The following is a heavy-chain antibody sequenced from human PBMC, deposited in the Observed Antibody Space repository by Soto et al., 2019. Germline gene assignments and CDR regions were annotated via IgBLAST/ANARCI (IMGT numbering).Heavy chain of an antibody. CDR2: ISYDGSNK. D-gene: IGHD1-1*01. CDR3: ARDKLAYYYYYGMDV. CDR1: GFTFSSYA. V-gene: IGHV3-30-3*01. Sequence: GGSLRLSCAASGFTFSSYAMHWVRQAPGKGLEWVAVISYDGSNKYYADSVKGRFTISRDNSKNTLYLQMNSLRAEDTAVYYCARDKLAYYYYYGMDVWGQGTTVTVSS. J-gene: IGHJ6*02.